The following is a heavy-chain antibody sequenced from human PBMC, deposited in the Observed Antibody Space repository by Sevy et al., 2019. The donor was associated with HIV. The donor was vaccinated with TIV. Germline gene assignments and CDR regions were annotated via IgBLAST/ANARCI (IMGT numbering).Heavy chain of an antibody. V-gene: IGHV3-13*01. D-gene: IGHD2-2*01. CDR1: GFTFSSYD. CDR2: IGTAGDT. CDR3: ARAGIGYCGSSSCPHSRYYMDV. Sequence: GGSLRLSCAASGFTFSSYDMHWVRQATGKGLEWVSAIGTAGDTYYAGSVRGRFTISRENAKNSFYLQMNSLRAGDTAGYYGARAGIGYCGSSSCPHSRYYMDVWGKGTTVTVSS. J-gene: IGHJ6*03.